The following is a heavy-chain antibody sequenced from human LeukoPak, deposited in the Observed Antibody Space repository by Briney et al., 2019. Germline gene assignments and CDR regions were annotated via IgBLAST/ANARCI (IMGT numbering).Heavy chain of an antibody. V-gene: IGHV4-31*03. D-gene: IGHD3-22*01. Sequence: SETLSLTCTVSGGSISSGGYYWSWIRQLPGKGLEWIGNIYYSGNTYYNPSLKSRVTISVDTSKNQFSLKLSSVTAADTAVYYCARGYYDGTGYHYFDYWGQGTLVTVSS. J-gene: IGHJ4*02. CDR3: ARGYYDGTGYHYFDY. CDR2: IYYSGNT. CDR1: GGSISSGGYY.